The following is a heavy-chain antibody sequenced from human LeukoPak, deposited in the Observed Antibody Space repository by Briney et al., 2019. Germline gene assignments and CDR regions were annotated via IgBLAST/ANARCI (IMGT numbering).Heavy chain of an antibody. CDR3: AKGRDVYSYFDY. CDR1: GFTFSSYG. J-gene: IGHJ4*02. Sequence: GRSLRLSCAASGFTFSSYGMHWVRQAPGKGLEWVAVIWYDGSNKYYADSVKGRFTISRDNSKNTLYLQMNSLRAEDTAVYYCAKGRDVYSYFDYWGQGTLVTVSS. D-gene: IGHD5-24*01. V-gene: IGHV3-33*06. CDR2: IWYDGSNK.